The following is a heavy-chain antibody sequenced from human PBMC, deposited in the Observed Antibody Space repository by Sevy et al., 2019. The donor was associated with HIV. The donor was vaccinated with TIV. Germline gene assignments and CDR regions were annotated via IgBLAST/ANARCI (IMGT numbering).Heavy chain of an antibody. D-gene: IGHD5-12*01. J-gene: IGHJ6*02. CDR2: VGPAGDT. CDR3: TRSGGYSDYGMDV. CDR1: GFTFITYD. V-gene: IGHV3-13*01. Sequence: GGSLRLSCAASGFTFITYDMHWVRHVTGKGLEWVSGVGPAGDTFYPGSVKGRFTISRENAKNSLYLQMNNLRAGDTAVYYCTRSGGYSDYGMDVWGQMTTVTVSS.